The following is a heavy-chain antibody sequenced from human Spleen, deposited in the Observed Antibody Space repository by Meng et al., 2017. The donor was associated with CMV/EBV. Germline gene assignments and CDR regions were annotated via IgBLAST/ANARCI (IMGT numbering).Heavy chain of an antibody. CDR2: ISYDGSNK. CDR1: GFFFNRYT. V-gene: IGHV3-30-3*02. CDR3: AKTYCTGGSCYWGAMDV. Sequence: GESLKISCAASGFFFNRYTMHWVRQAPGKGLEWVALISYDGSNKQYADSVKGRFTISRDNSKNTLYLQMNSLRGDDTALYYCAKTYCTGGSCYWGAMDVWGHGTTVTVSS. D-gene: IGHD2-15*01. J-gene: IGHJ6*02.